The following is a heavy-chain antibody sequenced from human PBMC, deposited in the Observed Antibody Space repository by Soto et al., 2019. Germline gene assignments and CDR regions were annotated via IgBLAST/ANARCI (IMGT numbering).Heavy chain of an antibody. CDR3: ARGARGYYDSSGYYNWFDP. Sequence: PSETLSLTCAFYCGSFIGYYWSWIRQPPGKGLEWIGEINHSGSTNYNPSLKSRVTISVDTSKNQFSLKLSSVTAADTAVYYCARGARGYYDSSGYYNWFDPWGQGTLVTVSS. V-gene: IGHV4-34*01. D-gene: IGHD3-22*01. CDR2: INHSGST. J-gene: IGHJ5*02. CDR1: CGSFIGYY.